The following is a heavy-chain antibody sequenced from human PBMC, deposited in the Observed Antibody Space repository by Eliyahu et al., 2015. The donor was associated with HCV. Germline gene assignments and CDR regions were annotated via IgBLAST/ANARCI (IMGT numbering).Heavy chain of an antibody. CDR2: INAGNGAT. Sequence: LVQSGAEVKKPGASVKVSCEASGYTFTSYTLHWVRQAPGQRLEWMGWINAGNGATQYSQKFQGRVTITRDTSASTVYMDLSSLRSEDTAVYYCARPSTTVTTPADYFDYWGQGTLVTVSS. CDR1: GYTFTSYT. CDR3: ARPSTTVTTPADYFDY. J-gene: IGHJ4*02. D-gene: IGHD4-17*01. V-gene: IGHV1-3*01.